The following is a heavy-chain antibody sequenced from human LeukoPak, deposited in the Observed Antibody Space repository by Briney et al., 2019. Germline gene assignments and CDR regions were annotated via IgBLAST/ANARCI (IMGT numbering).Heavy chain of an antibody. CDR3: AELGITMIGGV. J-gene: IGHJ6*04. CDR1: GFTFSSYA. Sequence: GGSLRLSCAASGFTFSSYAMNWVRQAPGKGLEWVSGISDSGDRTYYADSVKGRFTISRDNSKNTLYLQMNSLRAEDTAVYYCAELGITMIGGVWGKGTTVTISS. V-gene: IGHV3-23*01. CDR2: ISDSGDRT. D-gene: IGHD3-10*02.